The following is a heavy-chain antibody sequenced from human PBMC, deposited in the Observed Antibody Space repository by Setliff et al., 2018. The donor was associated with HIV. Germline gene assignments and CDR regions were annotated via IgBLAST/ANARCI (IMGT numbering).Heavy chain of an antibody. D-gene: IGHD6-13*01. CDR2: MNPNRGHS. Sequence: GASVKVSCKASGYTFVNYDINWVRQATGQGLEWLGWMNPNRGHSDTAPKFQGRVTMTRDPYTSTAYMELSGLTSEDTAIYYCARDASPRWQLVSQPRLDYWGQGTLVTVSS. CDR1: GYTFVNYD. CDR3: ARDASPRWQLVSQPRLDY. V-gene: IGHV1-8*02. J-gene: IGHJ4*02.